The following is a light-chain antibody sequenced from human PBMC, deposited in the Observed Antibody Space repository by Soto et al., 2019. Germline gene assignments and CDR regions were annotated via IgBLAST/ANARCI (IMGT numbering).Light chain of an antibody. CDR1: SGHSSYV. Sequence: QSVLTQSPSASASLGASVKLTCTLSSGHSSYVIAWHQQQPEKGPRYLMKLNSDGSHSKGDGIPDRFSGSSSGAERYLTISSLQSEDEADYYCQTWGTGIPWVFGGGTKLTVL. V-gene: IGLV4-69*01. CDR2: LNSDGSH. J-gene: IGLJ3*02. CDR3: QTWGTGIPWV.